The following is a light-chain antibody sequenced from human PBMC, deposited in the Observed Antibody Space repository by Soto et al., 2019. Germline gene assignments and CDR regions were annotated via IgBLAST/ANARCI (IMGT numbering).Light chain of an antibody. CDR3: AAWVDILSGPL. Sequence: QSVLTQPPSASETPGQRVTISCSGSSSNIGSNYVYWYQQFPGTAPKVLIYRNSQWPSGVPDRFSGSKSGTSASLAISGLRSEDEADYYCAAWVDILSGPLFGTGTKVTVL. V-gene: IGLV1-47*01. CDR1: SSNIGSNY. J-gene: IGLJ1*01. CDR2: RNS.